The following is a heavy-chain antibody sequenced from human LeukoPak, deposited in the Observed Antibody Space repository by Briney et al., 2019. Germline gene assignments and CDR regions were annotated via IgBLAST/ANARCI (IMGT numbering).Heavy chain of an antibody. CDR2: VYYTGST. Sequence: SETLSLTCTVSGGSISSYYWSWIRQPPGKGPEWIGYVYYTGSTNYNPSLKTRVTISVDTSKSRFSLKLSSVTAADTAVYYCARGGEARWRIDWYFDFWGRGTLVTVSS. D-gene: IGHD3-10*01. J-gene: IGHJ2*01. V-gene: IGHV4-59*01. CDR3: ARGGEARWRIDWYFDF. CDR1: GGSISSYY.